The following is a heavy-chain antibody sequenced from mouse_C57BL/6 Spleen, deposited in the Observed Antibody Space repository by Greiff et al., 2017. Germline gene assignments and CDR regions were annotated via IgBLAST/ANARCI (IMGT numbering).Heavy chain of an antibody. CDR2: IYPRSGNT. CDR1: GYTYTSYG. D-gene: IGHD2-5*01. J-gene: IGHJ3*01. CDR3: ASPYYSNYWFAY. Sequence: QVQLQQSGAELARPGPSVQLSCKASGYTYTSYGISWVKQRTGQGLEWIGEIYPRSGNTYYNEKFKGKATLTADKSSSTAYMELRSLTSEDSAVYFCASPYYSNYWFAYWGQGTLVTVSA. V-gene: IGHV1-81*01.